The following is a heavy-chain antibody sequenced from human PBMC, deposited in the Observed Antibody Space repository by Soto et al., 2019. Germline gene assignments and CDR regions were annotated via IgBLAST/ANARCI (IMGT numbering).Heavy chain of an antibody. D-gene: IGHD6-13*01. CDR1: GGSFSGYY. J-gene: IGHJ6*02. Sequence: SETLSLTCAVYGGSFSGYYWSWIRQPPGKGLEWIGEINHSGSTNYNPSLKSRVTISVDTSKNQFSLKLSSVTAADTAVYYCARGGGSSWYYYYYGMDVWGQGTTVTVSS. CDR2: INHSGST. CDR3: ARGGGSSWYYYYYGMDV. V-gene: IGHV4-34*01.